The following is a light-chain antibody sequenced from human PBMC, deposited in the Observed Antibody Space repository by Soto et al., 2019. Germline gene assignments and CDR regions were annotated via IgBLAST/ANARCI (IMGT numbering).Light chain of an antibody. V-gene: IGKV3-11*01. Sequence: EIVLTQSPATLSLSPGERATLSCRASQSVSRYLAWYQQRPGQAPRLLIYGASSRATGIPDRFSGSGSGTDFTLTISSLEPEDFAVYYCQQRSNWPLTFGGGTKV. J-gene: IGKJ4*01. CDR3: QQRSNWPLT. CDR2: GAS. CDR1: QSVSRY.